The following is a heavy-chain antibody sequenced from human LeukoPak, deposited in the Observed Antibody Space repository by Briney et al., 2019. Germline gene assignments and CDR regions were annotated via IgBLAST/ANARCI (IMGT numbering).Heavy chain of an antibody. CDR2: ISSSSSYI. V-gene: IGHV3-21*01. CDR1: GFTFSSYS. D-gene: IGHD3-22*01. J-gene: IGHJ4*02. Sequence: GGSLSLSCAASGFTFSSYSMNWVRQAPGKGLEWVSSISSSSSYIYYADSVKGRFTISRDNAKNSLYLQMNSLRAEDTAVYYCARQGGPYDSSGYYYFDYWGQGTLVTVSS. CDR3: ARQGGPYDSSGYYYFDY.